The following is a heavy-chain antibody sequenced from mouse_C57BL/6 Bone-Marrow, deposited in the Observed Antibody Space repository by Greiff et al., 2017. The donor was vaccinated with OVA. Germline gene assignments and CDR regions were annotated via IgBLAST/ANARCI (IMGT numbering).Heavy chain of an antibody. CDR2: ISSGGDYI. Sequence: EVQLVESGAGLVKPGGSLKLSCAASGFTFSSYAMSWVRQTPEKRLEWVAYISSGGDYIYYADTVKGRFTISRDNARNTLYLQMSSLKSEDTAKYYGTRVTVTRAWFDYWGQGTLVTVSA. V-gene: IGHV5-9-1*02. D-gene: IGHD2-13*01. CDR1: GFTFSSYA. CDR3: TRVTVTRAWFDY. J-gene: IGHJ3*01.